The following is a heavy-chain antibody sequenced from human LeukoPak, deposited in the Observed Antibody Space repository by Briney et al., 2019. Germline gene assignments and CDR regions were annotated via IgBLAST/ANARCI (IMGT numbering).Heavy chain of an antibody. V-gene: IGHV3-23*01. CDR3: AKGPKQLLVGSRGYYFDY. Sequence: GGSLRLSCAASGFTFGSYTMNWVRQAPGKGLEWVSGTSGSGDRRNYADSVKGRFTISRDISKNTLYLQMNSLRAEDTAVYYCAKGPKQLLVGSRGYYFDYWGQGTLVTVSS. CDR2: TSGSGDRR. D-gene: IGHD6-13*01. CDR1: GFTFGSYT. J-gene: IGHJ4*02.